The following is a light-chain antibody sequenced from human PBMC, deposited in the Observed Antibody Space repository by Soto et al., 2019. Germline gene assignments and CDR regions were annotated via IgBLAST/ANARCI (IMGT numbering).Light chain of an antibody. V-gene: IGKV3-11*01. CDR1: QSVSSS. J-gene: IGKJ5*01. CDR2: DAS. Sequence: EIVLTQSPATLSLSPGERATLSCRASQSVSSSLAWYQQKPGQAPRLLIYDASNRATGIPARFSGSGSGTDFTLTISSLEPEDFAVYYCQQRSNWPFGQGTRLEIK. CDR3: QQRSNWP.